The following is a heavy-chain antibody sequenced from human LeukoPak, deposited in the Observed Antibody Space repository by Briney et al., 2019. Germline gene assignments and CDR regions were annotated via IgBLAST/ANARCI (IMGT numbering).Heavy chain of an antibody. Sequence: AGGSLRLSCAASGFTFSTYSMNWVRQAPGKGLEWVSYISSSSSSIHYADSVKGRFTISRDNSRNTLCLQMSSLRVEDTAVYYCARDPPGIAASVSGGWGQGILVTVSS. J-gene: IGHJ4*02. D-gene: IGHD6-13*01. CDR1: GFTFSTYS. CDR2: ISSSSSSI. V-gene: IGHV3-48*01. CDR3: ARDPPGIAASVSGG.